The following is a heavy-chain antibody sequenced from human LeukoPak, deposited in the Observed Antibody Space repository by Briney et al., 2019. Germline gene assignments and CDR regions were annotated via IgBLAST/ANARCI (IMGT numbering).Heavy chain of an antibody. CDR3: AGGSGNQFTYRCYDPAFAI. CDR2: MNPNSGNT. V-gene: IGHV1-8*01. J-gene: IGHJ3*02. Sequence: GASVKVSCKASGYTFTSYDINWVRQATGQGLEWMGWMNPNSGNTGYAQKFQGRVTMTRNTSISTAYMELSSLRSKDTAVYYCAGGSGNQFTYRCYDPAFAIWGQGTMVTVSS. CDR1: GYTFTSYD. D-gene: IGHD5-12*01.